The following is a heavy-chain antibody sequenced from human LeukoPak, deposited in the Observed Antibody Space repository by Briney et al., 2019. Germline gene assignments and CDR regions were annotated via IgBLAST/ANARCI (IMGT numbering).Heavy chain of an antibody. CDR3: ARERYQLSYYFDY. J-gene: IGHJ4*02. D-gene: IGHD3-16*02. Sequence: SETLSLTCTVSGGSISSGGYYWSWICQHPGKGLEWIGYVYYSGSTYYNPSLKSRVTISVDTSKNQFSLKLSSVTAADTAVYYCARERYQLSYYFDYWGQGTLVTVSS. CDR1: GGSISSGGYY. V-gene: IGHV4-31*03. CDR2: VYYSGST.